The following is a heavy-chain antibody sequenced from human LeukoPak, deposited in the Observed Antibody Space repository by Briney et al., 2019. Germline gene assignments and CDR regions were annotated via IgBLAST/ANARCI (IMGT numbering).Heavy chain of an antibody. D-gene: IGHD5-18*01. CDR2: ISAYNGNT. Sequence: ASVKVSFKASGYSFTSYGISWVRQAPGQGLEWMGWISAYNGNTNYAQKLQGRVTMTTDTSTSKAYMELRSMRSDDTAVYYCARSREQLWSPIPPTYFDYWGQGTLVTVSS. CDR1: GYSFTSYG. CDR3: ARSREQLWSPIPPTYFDY. J-gene: IGHJ4*02. V-gene: IGHV1-18*01.